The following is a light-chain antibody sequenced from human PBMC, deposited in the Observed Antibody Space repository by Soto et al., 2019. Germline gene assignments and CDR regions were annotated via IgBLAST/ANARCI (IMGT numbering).Light chain of an antibody. J-gene: IGKJ1*01. CDR1: QSISNW. CDR2: QAS. CDR3: QQYNFYRT. V-gene: IGKV1-5*03. Sequence: DIQMTQSPSTLSASVGDRVTITCRASQSISNWLAWYQQKPGIAPKLLIYQASSLESEVPSRFSGSGSGTEFTLTISSLQPDDFATYYCQQYNFYRTFGQGTKVEIK.